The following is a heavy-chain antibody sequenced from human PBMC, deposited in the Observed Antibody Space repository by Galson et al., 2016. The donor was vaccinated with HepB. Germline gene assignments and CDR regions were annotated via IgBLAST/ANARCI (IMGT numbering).Heavy chain of an antibody. CDR1: GGSISSTLYQ. J-gene: IGHJ3*01. Sequence: ETLSLTSTVSGGSISSTLYQWGWFRQPPGKGLEWIGSIYYNEDTYYNPSLKSRITISVDTPKNQFSLKLSSLTAADTAVYYCARRTYCGGDCYAYTFDVWGLGTMVSVSS. CDR3: ARRTYCGGDCYAYTFDV. CDR2: IYYNEDT. V-gene: IGHV4-39*01. D-gene: IGHD2-21*02.